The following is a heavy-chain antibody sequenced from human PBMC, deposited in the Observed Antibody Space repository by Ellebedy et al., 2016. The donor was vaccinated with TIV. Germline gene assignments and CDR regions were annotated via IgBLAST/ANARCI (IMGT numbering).Heavy chain of an antibody. J-gene: IGHJ4*02. Sequence: GESLKISCAASGFTFSSYAMHWVRQAPGKGLEWVAVISYDGSNKYYVDSVKGRFTISRDNAKNSLYLQMNSLRSDDTAIYFCARAPFYYDDDGLAPGAFDYWGQGTLVTVSS. V-gene: IGHV3-30-3*01. CDR3: ARAPFYYDDDGLAPGAFDY. CDR1: GFTFSSYA. D-gene: IGHD3-22*01. CDR2: ISYDGSNK.